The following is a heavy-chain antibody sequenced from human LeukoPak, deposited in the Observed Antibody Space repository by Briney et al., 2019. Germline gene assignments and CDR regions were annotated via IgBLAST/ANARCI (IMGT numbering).Heavy chain of an antibody. V-gene: IGHV3-30*04. CDR3: ARDYVYVWGSYREGGGYFDY. Sequence: PGGPLTLSCTASGFTFSSYAMHWVRQAPGKGLVWGAVVSYDGRNKYYADSVKGRFTISRDNSKNTLYLQMNSLRAEDTAGYYCARDYVYVWGSYREGGGYFDYWGQGTLVTVSS. D-gene: IGHD3-16*02. J-gene: IGHJ4*02. CDR2: VSYDGRNK. CDR1: GFTFSSYA.